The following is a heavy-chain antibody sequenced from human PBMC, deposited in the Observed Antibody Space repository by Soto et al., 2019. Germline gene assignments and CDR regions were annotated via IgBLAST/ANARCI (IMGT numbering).Heavy chain of an antibody. V-gene: IGHV4-30-4*01. Sequence: QVPLQEPGPRLVSPSETLSLTCTVSGASVTSGDFYWSWIRQPPGKGLEWIGYVYYNESAYYNPSLKSRTSISVDTSKNHFTLELRSVTAADTAVYYCAALLAGGWGQGSLVTVSS. J-gene: IGHJ4*02. CDR3: AALLAGG. CDR1: GASVTSGDFY. CDR2: VYYNESA. D-gene: IGHD3-10*01.